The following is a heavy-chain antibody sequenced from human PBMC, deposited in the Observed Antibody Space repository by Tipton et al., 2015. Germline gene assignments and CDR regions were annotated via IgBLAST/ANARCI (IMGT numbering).Heavy chain of an antibody. V-gene: IGHV4-61*01. CDR1: GDSIYSSHYY. D-gene: IGHD6-19*01. Sequence: TLSLTCTVSGDSIYSSHYYWSWVRQHPGKGLEWMGYIFSSGSTNYNPSLKSRVTISLEASKNQFSLRLNSVTAADTAVYYCGRDPGVGSGWSHQGDFWGQGTLVTVSS. CDR2: IFSSGST. J-gene: IGHJ4*02. CDR3: GRDPGVGSGWSHQGDF.